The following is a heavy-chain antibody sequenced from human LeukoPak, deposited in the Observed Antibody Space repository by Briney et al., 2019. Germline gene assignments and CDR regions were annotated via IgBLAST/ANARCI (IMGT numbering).Heavy chain of an antibody. J-gene: IGHJ4*02. CDR3: ARGGGYASPIGY. CDR1: GGSISTYY. CDR2: IYHSGST. D-gene: IGHD5-12*01. V-gene: IGHV4-59*01. Sequence: SETLSLTCTLSGGSISTYYWSWIRQPPGKGLEWIGYIYHSGSTNYNPSLKSRVTISVDTSKNQFSMKLSSVTAADTAVYYCARGGGYASPIGYWGQGALVTVSS.